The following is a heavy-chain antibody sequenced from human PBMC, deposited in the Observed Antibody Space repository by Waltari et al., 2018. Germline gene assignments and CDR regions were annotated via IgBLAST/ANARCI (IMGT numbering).Heavy chain of an antibody. D-gene: IGHD3-3*02. CDR2: IKIEVSST. CDR3: ARGSFLEWLGGMDV. Sequence: EVQLVESGGGLVQPGGSLRLSCAASGFTYSSYWMQGFRHAPGKGLVWVVRIKIEVSSTRYPDSVKGRFTISRDNAKNTLYLQMNSLRAEDTAVYYCARGSFLEWLGGMDVWGQGTTVTVS. CDR1: GFTYSSYW. V-gene: IGHV3-74*01. J-gene: IGHJ6*02.